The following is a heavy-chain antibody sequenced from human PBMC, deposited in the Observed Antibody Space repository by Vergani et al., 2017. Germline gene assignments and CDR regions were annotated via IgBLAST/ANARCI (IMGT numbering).Heavy chain of an antibody. CDR3: ARSIGYCAGATCRSYYFDH. D-gene: IGHD2-21*01. V-gene: IGHV1-46*01. Sequence: QVLLVQSGAEVKKPGASVRVSCKTSGYTFTNYYIHWLRQAPGQAFEWMGILNPTTGHTTSAQKFMGRVDMTRDPATDTSTRTVQMTLISLRSEDTAVYYCARSIGYCAGATCRSYYFDHWGQGTRVTVSS. CDR1: GYTFTNYY. CDR2: LNPTTGHT. J-gene: IGHJ5*02.